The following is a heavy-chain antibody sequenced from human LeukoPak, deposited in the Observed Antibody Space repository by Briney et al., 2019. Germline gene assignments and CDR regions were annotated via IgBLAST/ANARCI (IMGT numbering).Heavy chain of an antibody. J-gene: IGHJ6*02. CDR3: ARHAAMVTDYYYGMDV. D-gene: IGHD5-18*01. Sequence: SETLSLTCTVSGGSISSYYWSWIRQPPGKGLEWIGYINYSGSTNYNPSLKSRVTISVDTSKNQFSLKLSSVTAADTAVYYCARHAAMVTDYYYGMDVWGQGTTVTVSS. CDR1: GGSISSYY. V-gene: IGHV4-59*08. CDR2: INYSGST.